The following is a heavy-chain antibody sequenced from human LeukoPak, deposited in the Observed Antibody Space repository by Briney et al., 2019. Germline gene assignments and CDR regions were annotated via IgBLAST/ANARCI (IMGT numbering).Heavy chain of an antibody. CDR2: ITSNGGNT. Sequence: GGSLRLSCAASGFIFNSYAMHWVRQAPGRGLEYVSAITSNGGNTFYANSVKGRFTISRDNSKDTLYLQMGSLRAEDMAVYYCTRGPGYDYVWGSYRADYWGQGTLVTVSS. CDR3: TRGPGYDYVWGSYRADY. D-gene: IGHD3-16*02. J-gene: IGHJ4*02. CDR1: GFIFNSYA. V-gene: IGHV3-64*01.